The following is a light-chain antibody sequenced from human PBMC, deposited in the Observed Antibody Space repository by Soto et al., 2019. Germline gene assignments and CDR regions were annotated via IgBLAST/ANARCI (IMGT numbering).Light chain of an antibody. V-gene: IGKV3-20*01. Sequence: ENVLTQSPGTLSLSPGERATLSCRASQSVGSSYLAWYQQKPGQAPRPLIYSTSSRATDIPDRFSGSGSVTDFTLTISRLEPEDFAVYYCQQYDSPIRTFGQGPKVEIK. J-gene: IGKJ1*01. CDR3: QQYDSPIRT. CDR1: QSVGSSY. CDR2: STS.